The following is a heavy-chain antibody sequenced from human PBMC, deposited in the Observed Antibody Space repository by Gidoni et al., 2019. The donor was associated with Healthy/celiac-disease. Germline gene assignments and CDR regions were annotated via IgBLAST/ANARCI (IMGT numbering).Heavy chain of an antibody. D-gene: IGHD1-1*01. CDR1: GFTVSSNY. Sequence: EVQLVESGGGLVQPGGSLRLSCAASGFTVSSNYMSWVRQAPGKGLEWVSVIYSGGSTYYADSVKGRFTISRDNSKNTLYLQMNSLRAEDTAVYYCARDQVYWNHSDGMDVWGQGTTVTVSS. J-gene: IGHJ6*02. CDR3: ARDQVYWNHSDGMDV. CDR2: IYSGGST. V-gene: IGHV3-66*01.